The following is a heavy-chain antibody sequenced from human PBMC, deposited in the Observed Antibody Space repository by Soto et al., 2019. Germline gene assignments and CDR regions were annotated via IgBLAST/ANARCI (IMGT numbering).Heavy chain of an antibody. Sequence: QVQLVQSGAEVKKPGSSVKVSCEASGGTFSSYPINWVRQAPGQGLEWMGGIIPFFGTSNYAQKFQGRVTITADASTSTAYMELRSLRSEDPAVYYCARVGHITNYGMAVWGPGTTVTVSS. J-gene: IGHJ6*02. CDR3: ARVGHITNYGMAV. CDR1: GGTFSSYP. V-gene: IGHV1-69*01. D-gene: IGHD1-26*01. CDR2: IIPFFGTS.